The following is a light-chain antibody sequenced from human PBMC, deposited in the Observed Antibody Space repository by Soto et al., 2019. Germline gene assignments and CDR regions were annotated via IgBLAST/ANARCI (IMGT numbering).Light chain of an antibody. CDR3: QQLNSFPIT. J-gene: IGKJ5*01. CDR2: AAS. CDR1: QDIRSY. V-gene: IGKV1-9*01. Sequence: DIQLTQAPSFLSASAGDTVTITCRASQDIRSYLAWYQQKAGRAPKLLIYAASTLQSEVPSRFSGSGSGTEFTLTISSLQPEDFATYYCQQLNSFPITFGQGTRL.